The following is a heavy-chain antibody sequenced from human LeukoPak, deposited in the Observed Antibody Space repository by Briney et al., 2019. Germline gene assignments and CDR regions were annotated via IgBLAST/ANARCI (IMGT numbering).Heavy chain of an antibody. Sequence: QTGGSLRLSCTASGFSFTSYGMHWVRQAPGKGLEWVAVVRYDGSDEHYADSVKGRFTISRDNSETTLYLQMNNLREEDTAVYYCARPNCGGECYFSGYGMDVWGQGTTVTVSS. CDR2: VRYDGSDE. CDR3: ARPNCGGECYFSGYGMDV. V-gene: IGHV3-30*04. D-gene: IGHD2-21*01. J-gene: IGHJ6*02. CDR1: GFSFTSYG.